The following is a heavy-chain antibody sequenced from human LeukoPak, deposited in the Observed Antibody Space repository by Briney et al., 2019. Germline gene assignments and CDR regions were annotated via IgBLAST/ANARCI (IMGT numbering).Heavy chain of an antibody. J-gene: IGHJ4*02. CDR3: AKEHSHGSGSADS. CDR1: GYIFTGYY. Sequence: ASVKVSCKASGYIFTGYYMHWVRQAPGQGLEWMGWINPNTGGTNYAQKFQGRVTMTRNTSISTAYMELSRLRSDDTAVYYCAKEHSHGSGSADSWGQGTLVTVSS. V-gene: IGHV1-2*02. D-gene: IGHD3-10*01. CDR2: INPNTGGT.